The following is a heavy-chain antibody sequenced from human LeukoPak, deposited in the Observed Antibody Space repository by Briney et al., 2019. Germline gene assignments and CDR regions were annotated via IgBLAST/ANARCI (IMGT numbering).Heavy chain of an antibody. V-gene: IGHV1-2*02. CDR1: GYTFTGYY. D-gene: IGHD5-12*01. CDR3: ARDAPYIVATIFYYYYYMDV. J-gene: IGHJ6*03. Sequence: ASVKVSCKASGYTFTGYYMHWVRQAPGQGLEWMGWINPNSGGTNYAQKFQGRVTMTRDTSISTAYMELSRLRSDDTAVYYCARDAPYIVATIFYYYYYMDVWGKGTTVTVSS. CDR2: INPNSGGT.